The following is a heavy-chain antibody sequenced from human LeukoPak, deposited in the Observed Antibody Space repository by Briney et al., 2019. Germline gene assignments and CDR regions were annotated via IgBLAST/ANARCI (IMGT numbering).Heavy chain of an antibody. Sequence: PGGSLRLSCAASGFTFNNFAMSWVRQAPGKGLEWVSAISRNSDSTYYADSVKGRFTIYRDNSKNTMYVQMNSLRADDTAVYYCARDRVLHYFDYWGQGALVTVSS. J-gene: IGHJ4*02. CDR1: GFTFNNFA. CDR2: ISRNSDST. D-gene: IGHD3-16*01. CDR3: ARDRVLHYFDY. V-gene: IGHV3-23*01.